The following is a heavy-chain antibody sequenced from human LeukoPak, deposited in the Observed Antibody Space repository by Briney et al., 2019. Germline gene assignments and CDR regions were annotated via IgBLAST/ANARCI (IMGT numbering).Heavy chain of an antibody. CDR3: AREAFTTRCYDS. V-gene: IGHV1-18*01. D-gene: IGHD4/OR15-4a*01. CDR2: ISGYNGNT. CDR1: GYTFTSYG. J-gene: IGHJ4*02. Sequence: ASVKVSCKASGYTFTSYGISWVRQAPGQGLEWMGWISGYNGNTDYAQKLQGRVTMTTDTPTSTVYMELGSLRSDDTAVYYCAREAFTTRCYDSWGQGTLVTVSS.